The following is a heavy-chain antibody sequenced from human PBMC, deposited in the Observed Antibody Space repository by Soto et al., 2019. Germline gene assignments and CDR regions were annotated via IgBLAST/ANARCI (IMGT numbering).Heavy chain of an antibody. V-gene: IGHV3-7*01. D-gene: IGHD3-22*01. CDR3: ARDAYAYDSSGYYRYDAFDI. CDR2: IKRDGSET. J-gene: IGHJ3*02. Sequence: PGGSLRLSCAASGFIFSPYWMSWVRQAPWKGLEWVANIKRDGSETHYVDSVKGRFTISRDNTKKSLYLQMKSLRVEDTAVYYCARDAYAYDSSGYYRYDAFDIGGPGTLGIV. CDR1: GFIFSPYW.